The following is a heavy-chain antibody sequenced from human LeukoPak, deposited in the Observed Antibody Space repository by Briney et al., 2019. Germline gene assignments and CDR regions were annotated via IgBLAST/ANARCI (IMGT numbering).Heavy chain of an antibody. V-gene: IGHV4-59*01. CDR2: IYYSGST. CDR1: GGSISSYY. D-gene: IGHD6-19*01. CDR3: ARVIAVAGTGAFDI. J-gene: IGHJ3*02. Sequence: SETLSLTCSVSGGSISSYYWSWIRQPPGKGLEWIGYIYYSGSTNYNPSLKSRVTISVDTSKNQFSLKLSSVTAADTAVYYCARVIAVAGTGAFDIWGQGTMVTVSS.